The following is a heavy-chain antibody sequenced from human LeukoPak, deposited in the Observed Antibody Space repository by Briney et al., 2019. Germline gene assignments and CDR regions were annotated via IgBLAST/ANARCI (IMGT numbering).Heavy chain of an antibody. Sequence: SETLSLTCAVSGVSISPYYRAWIRQPPGKGLEWIGYIHTSGSNNQYPSLKSRVTISVDKSKNHFSLRLTSVTAADTAVYYCARLSAAVHLGAFDLWGQGTMVTVPS. D-gene: IGHD3-3*01. J-gene: IGHJ3*01. CDR1: GVSISPYY. V-gene: IGHV4-4*09. CDR2: IHTSGSN. CDR3: ARLSAAVHLGAFDL.